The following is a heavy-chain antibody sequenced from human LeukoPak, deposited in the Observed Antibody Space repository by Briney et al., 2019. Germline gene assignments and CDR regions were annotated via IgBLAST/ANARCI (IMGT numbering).Heavy chain of an antibody. CDR1: GGTFSSYA. Sequence: SVKVSCKASGGTFSSYAISWVRQAPGQGLEWMGRIIPIFGTANYAQKFQGRVTITTDESTSTAYMELSSLRSEDTAVYYCARSDIVATITDGFDPWGQGTLVTVSS. D-gene: IGHD5-12*01. J-gene: IGHJ5*02. CDR2: IIPIFGTA. CDR3: ARSDIVATITDGFDP. V-gene: IGHV1-69*05.